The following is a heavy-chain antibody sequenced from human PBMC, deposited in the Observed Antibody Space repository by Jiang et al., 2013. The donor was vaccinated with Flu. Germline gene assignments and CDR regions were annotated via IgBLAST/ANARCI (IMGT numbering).Heavy chain of an antibody. CDR2: IYTSGST. J-gene: IGHJ5*02. V-gene: IGHV4-61*02. D-gene: IGHD3-22*01. Sequence: GPGLVKPSQTLSLTCTVSGGSISSGSYYWSWIRQPAGKGLEWIGRIYTSGSTNYNPSLKSRVTISVDTSKNQFSLKLSSVTAADTAVYYCARATYYYDSSGYYSWFDPWGQGTLVTVSS. CDR3: ARATYYYDSSGYYSWFDP. CDR1: GGSISSGSYY.